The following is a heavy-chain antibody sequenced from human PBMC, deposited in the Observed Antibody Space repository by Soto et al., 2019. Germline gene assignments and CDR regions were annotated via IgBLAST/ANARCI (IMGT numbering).Heavy chain of an antibody. CDR3: AKEGGLSAYISRSYYFDY. CDR1: GFTFSSYG. D-gene: IGHD3-16*01. Sequence: QVQLVESGGGVVQPGRSLRLSCAASGFTFSSYGMHWVRQAPGKGLEWVAIISYDGSNTYYADSVKGRFTISRDNSKNTMYLQMNSLRAEDTSVYYCAKEGGLSAYISRSYYFDYWGQGTLVTVSS. CDR2: ISYDGSNT. V-gene: IGHV3-30*18. J-gene: IGHJ4*02.